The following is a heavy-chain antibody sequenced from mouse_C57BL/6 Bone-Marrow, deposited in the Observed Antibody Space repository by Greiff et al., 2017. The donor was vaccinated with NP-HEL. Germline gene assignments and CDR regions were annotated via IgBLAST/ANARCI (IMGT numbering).Heavy chain of an antibody. CDR2: LSNLAYSI. CDR3: ARHDERTGNSWFAY. CDR1: GFTFSDYG. V-gene: IGHV5-15*01. Sequence: EVHLVESGGGLVQPGGSLKLSCAASGFTFSDYGMAWVRQAPRKGPEWVAFLSNLAYSIYYADTVTGRFTISRENAKNTLYLEMSSVRSEDTAMYYCARHDERTGNSWFAYWGQGTLVTVSA. D-gene: IGHD2-1*01. J-gene: IGHJ3*01.